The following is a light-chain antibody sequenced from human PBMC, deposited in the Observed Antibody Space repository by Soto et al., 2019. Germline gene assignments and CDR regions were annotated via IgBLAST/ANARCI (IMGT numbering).Light chain of an antibody. CDR1: QSISPY. CDR2: AAS. CDR3: QQYDNWPYT. J-gene: IGKJ2*01. V-gene: IGKV1-39*01. Sequence: DIQMTQSPSSLSASLGDRVSITCRASQSISPYLNWYQQRPGEAPKLLIYAASTLQSGVPSRFSGSGSGTDFTLTISSLQSEDFAVYFCQQYDNWPYTFGQGTKLEIK.